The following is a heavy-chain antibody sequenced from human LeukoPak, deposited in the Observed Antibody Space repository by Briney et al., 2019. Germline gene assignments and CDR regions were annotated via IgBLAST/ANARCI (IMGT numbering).Heavy chain of an antibody. CDR3: ARLQQQLVLSDY. D-gene: IGHD6-13*01. V-gene: IGHV4-39*07. J-gene: IGHJ4*02. CDR1: GGSISSSSYY. CDR2: IYYSGST. Sequence: SETLSLTCTVSGGSISSSSYYWGWIRQPPGKGLEWIGSIYYSGSTYYNPSLKSRVTISVDTSKNQFSLKLSSVTAADTAVYYCARLQQQLVLSDYWGQGTLVTVSS.